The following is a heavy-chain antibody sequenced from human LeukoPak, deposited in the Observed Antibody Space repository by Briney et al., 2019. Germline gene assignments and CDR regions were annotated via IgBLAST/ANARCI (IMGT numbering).Heavy chain of an antibody. D-gene: IGHD2-21*02. Sequence: SQTLSLTCSVSGGSFSSSSYYWSWIRQPAGKGLEWIGRIHTSGSTNYNPSLKSRVTISADTSKNQFFLKLSSVTAADAAVYYCAGYMTLDIWGQGTMVTVSS. CDR1: GGSFSSSSYY. J-gene: IGHJ3*02. V-gene: IGHV4-61*02. CDR3: AGYMTLDI. CDR2: IHTSGST.